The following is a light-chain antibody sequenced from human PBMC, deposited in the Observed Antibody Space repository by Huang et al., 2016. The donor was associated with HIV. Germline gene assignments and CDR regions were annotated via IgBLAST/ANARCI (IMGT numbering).Light chain of an antibody. Sequence: IQMTQSPASLSAYVGDRVTISCQANQDIRSYLNWYQQKPGKAPRLLIYGASNLQAGVPSRFSGNGSGTDFTITISSLQSEDSATYYCQQYDSLYTFGQGTRLEIK. J-gene: IGKJ2*01. CDR1: QDIRSY. V-gene: IGKV1-33*01. CDR3: QQYDSLYT. CDR2: GAS.